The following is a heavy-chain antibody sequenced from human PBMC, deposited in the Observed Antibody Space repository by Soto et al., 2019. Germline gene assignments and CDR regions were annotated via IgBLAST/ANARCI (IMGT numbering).Heavy chain of an antibody. CDR2: INAGNGNT. J-gene: IGHJ4*02. V-gene: IGHV1-3*01. Sequence: ASVKVSCKASGYTFTSYAMHWVRQAPGQRLEWMGWINAGNGNTKYSQKFQGRVTITRDTSASTAYMELSSLRSEDTAVYYCARKVGPVAGVFDYWGQGTLVTVSS. D-gene: IGHD6-19*01. CDR1: GYTFTSYA. CDR3: ARKVGPVAGVFDY.